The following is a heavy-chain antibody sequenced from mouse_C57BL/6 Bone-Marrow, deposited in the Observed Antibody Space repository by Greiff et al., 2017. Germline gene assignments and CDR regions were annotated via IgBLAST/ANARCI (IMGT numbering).Heavy chain of an antibody. Sequence: EVMLVESGGDLVKPGGSLKLSCAASGFTFSSYGMSWVRQTPDKRLEWVATISSGGSYTYYPDSVKGRFTISRDNAKKTLYLQMSSLKSEDTAMYYCARLGLRQFAYWGQGTLVTVSA. V-gene: IGHV5-6*01. CDR2: ISSGGSYT. D-gene: IGHD2-4*01. J-gene: IGHJ3*01. CDR3: ARLGLRQFAY. CDR1: GFTFSSYG.